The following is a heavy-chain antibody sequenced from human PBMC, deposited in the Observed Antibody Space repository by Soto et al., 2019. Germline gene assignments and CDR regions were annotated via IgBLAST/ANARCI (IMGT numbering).Heavy chain of an antibody. V-gene: IGHV3-15*01. J-gene: IGHJ6*03. CDR3: STVDPQLVNYYSYMDV. CDR1: GFTFSNAW. CDR2: IKSKTDGGTT. D-gene: IGHD1-26*01. Sequence: GGSLRLSCAASGFTFSNAWMSWVRQAPGKGLEWIGRIKSKTDGGTTDYAAPVKGRFTISRDHSKNTLYLQINSLKTEDTAVYYCSTVDPQLVNYYSYMDVWGKGTTVTVSS.